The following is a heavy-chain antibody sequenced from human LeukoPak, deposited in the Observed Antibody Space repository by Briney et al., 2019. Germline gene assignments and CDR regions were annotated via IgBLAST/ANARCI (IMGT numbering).Heavy chain of an antibody. J-gene: IGHJ6*02. CDR2: ISYDGSNK. CDR1: GFTFSSYT. V-gene: IGHV3-30-3*01. Sequence: AGGSLRLSCAASGFTFSSYTMHWVRQAPGKGLEWVAVISYDGSNKYYADSVKDRFTISRDNSKNTLYLQMNSLRAEDTAVYYCARGLHYYYYGMDVWGQGTTVTVSS. CDR3: ARGLHYYYYGMDV. D-gene: IGHD3-10*01.